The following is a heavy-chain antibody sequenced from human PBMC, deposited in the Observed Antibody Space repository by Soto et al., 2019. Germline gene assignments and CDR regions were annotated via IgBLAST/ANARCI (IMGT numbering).Heavy chain of an antibody. CDR2: TRDRSRSYTM. CDR3: VRVRGDGWYHPDY. CDR1: GFTLNDHY. Sequence: GGSLRLSCAASGFTLNDHYIDWVRQAPGKGLEWVGRTRDRSRSYTMEYAASVKGRFTISRDASKDSLYLQMNSLKTEDTAVYYCVRVRGDGWYHPDYWGQGALVTVSS. V-gene: IGHV3-72*01. D-gene: IGHD6-19*01. J-gene: IGHJ4*02.